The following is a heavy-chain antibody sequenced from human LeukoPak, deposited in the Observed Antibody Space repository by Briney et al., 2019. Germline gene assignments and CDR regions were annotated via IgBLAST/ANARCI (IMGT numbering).Heavy chain of an antibody. J-gene: IGHJ4*02. Sequence: SETLPLTCTVSGGSISSYYWSWIRQPPGKGLEWIGTIYYSGSTKNNPSPKSRVTISVDTSKNQFSLKLSSVAATDTAVYYCAREVAGIQLFDYWGQGTLVTVSS. V-gene: IGHV4-59*01. CDR1: GGSISSYY. CDR3: AREVAGIQLFDY. D-gene: IGHD5-18*01. CDR2: IYYSGST.